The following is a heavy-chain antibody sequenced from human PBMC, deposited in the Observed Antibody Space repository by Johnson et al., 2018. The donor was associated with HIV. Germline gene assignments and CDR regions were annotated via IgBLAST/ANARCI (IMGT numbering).Heavy chain of an antibody. Sequence: MLLVESGGGLVQPGGSLRLSCAVSGFTVSSNYMTWVRRAPGKGLEWVSVISSDGNTYYADSVQGRFTISRDNSKNTLYLQMNSLRAEDTAVYYCASRYTVDAFDIWGQGTMVTVSS. D-gene: IGHD1-1*01. CDR3: ASRYTVDAFDI. CDR2: ISSDGNT. V-gene: IGHV3-66*02. CDR1: GFTVSSNY. J-gene: IGHJ3*02.